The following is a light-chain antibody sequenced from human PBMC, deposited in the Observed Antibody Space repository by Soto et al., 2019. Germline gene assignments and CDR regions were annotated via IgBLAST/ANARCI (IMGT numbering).Light chain of an antibody. Sequence: SYELTQPPSVSVSPGQTARITCSGDKLGDKYACWYQQKPGQSPVLVIYQDSKRPSGIPERFSGSNYGNTATLTISGTQSMDEADYYCQAWDSSTANYVFGTGTKLTVL. CDR2: QDS. CDR1: KLGDKY. J-gene: IGLJ1*01. V-gene: IGLV3-1*01. CDR3: QAWDSSTANYV.